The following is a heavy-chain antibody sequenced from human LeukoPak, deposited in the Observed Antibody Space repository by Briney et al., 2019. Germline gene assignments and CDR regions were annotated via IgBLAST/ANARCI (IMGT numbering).Heavy chain of an antibody. D-gene: IGHD6-6*01. J-gene: IGHJ4*02. CDR3: ARHGRYSSSSEVDY. CDR1: GGSISSYY. V-gene: IGHV4-4*09. Sequence: SETLSLTCTVSGGSISSYYWSWIRQPPGKGLEWIGYIYTSGSTNYNPSLKSRVIISVDTSKNQFSLKLSSVTAADTAVYYCARHGRYSSSSEVDYWGQGTLVTVSS. CDR2: IYTSGST.